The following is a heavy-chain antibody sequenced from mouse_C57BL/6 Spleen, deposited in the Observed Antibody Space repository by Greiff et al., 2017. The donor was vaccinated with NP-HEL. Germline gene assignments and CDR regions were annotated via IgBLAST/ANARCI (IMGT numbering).Heavy chain of an antibody. D-gene: IGHD3-3*01. CDR3: ARGDLWYFDY. V-gene: IGHV3-6*01. CDR2: ISYDGSN. J-gene: IGHJ2*01. Sequence: EVKLMESGPGLVKPSQSLSLTCSVTGYSITSGYYWNWIRQFPGNKLEWMGYISYDGSNNYNPSLKNRISITRDTSKNQFFLKLNSVTTEDTATYYCARGDLWYFDYWGQGTTLTVSS. CDR1: GYSITSGYY.